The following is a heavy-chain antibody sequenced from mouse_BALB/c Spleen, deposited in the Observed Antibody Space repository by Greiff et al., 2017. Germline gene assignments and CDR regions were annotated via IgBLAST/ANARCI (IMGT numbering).Heavy chain of an antibody. CDR2: ISSGGSYT. J-gene: IGHJ4*01. Sequence: EVHLVESGGGLVKPGGSLKLSCAASGFTFSSYAMSWVRQSPEKRLEWVAEISSGGSYTYYPDTVTGRFTISRDNAKNTLYLEMSSLRSEDTAMYYCERYDGYAMDYWGQGTSVTVSS. CDR3: ERYDGYAMDY. V-gene: IGHV5-9-4*01. CDR1: GFTFSSYA. D-gene: IGHD2-12*01.